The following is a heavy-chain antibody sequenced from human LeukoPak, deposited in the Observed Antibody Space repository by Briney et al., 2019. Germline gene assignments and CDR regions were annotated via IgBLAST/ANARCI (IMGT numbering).Heavy chain of an antibody. V-gene: IGHV4-59*01. CDR2: IYYSETT. Sequence: PSETLSLTCTVSGGSISRNYWNWIRQPPGKGLEWIGNIYYSETTNYNPSLKSRVTISVDTSKNQFSLKVTSVTAADTAVYYCARDRRAGQSGYWFDPWGQGTLVTVSS. CDR3: ARDRRAGQSGYWFDP. CDR1: GGSISRNY. J-gene: IGHJ5*02. D-gene: IGHD3-22*01.